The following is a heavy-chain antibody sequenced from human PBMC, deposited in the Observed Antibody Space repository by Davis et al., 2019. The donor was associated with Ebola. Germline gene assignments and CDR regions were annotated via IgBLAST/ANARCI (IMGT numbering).Heavy chain of an antibody. CDR1: GYTFTSYG. CDR3: ARGGKVTGYYYGMDV. Sequence: SVTVSCKASGYTFTSYGISWVRQAPGQGLEWMGGIIPIFGTANYAQKFQGRVTITADKSTSTAYMELSRLRSDDTAVYYCARGGKVTGYYYGMDVWGQGTTVTVSS. J-gene: IGHJ6*02. CDR2: IIPIFGTA. D-gene: IGHD2-21*02. V-gene: IGHV1-69*06.